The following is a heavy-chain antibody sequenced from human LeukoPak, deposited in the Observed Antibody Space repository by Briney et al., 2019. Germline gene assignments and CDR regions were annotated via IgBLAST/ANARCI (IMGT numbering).Heavy chain of an antibody. J-gene: IGHJ4*02. CDR3: AKGYSSGYYPDY. CDR2: ISGSGGST. D-gene: IGHD3-22*01. CDR1: GFTFSNYN. Sequence: GGSLRLSCADSGFTFSNYNMNWVRQAPGKGLEWVSAISGSGGSTYYADSVKGRFTISRDNSRNTLYLQMNSLRAEDTAVYYCAKGYSSGYYPDYWGQGTLVTVSS. V-gene: IGHV3-23*01.